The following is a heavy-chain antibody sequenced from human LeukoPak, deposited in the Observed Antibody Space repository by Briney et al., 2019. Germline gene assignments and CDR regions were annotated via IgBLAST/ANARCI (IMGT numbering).Heavy chain of an antibody. D-gene: IGHD6-13*01. CDR1: GYTFTSYY. Sequence: GASVKVSYKASGYTFTSYYMHWVRQAPGQGLEWMGIINPSGGSTSYAQKFQGRVTMTRDTSTSTVYMELSSLRSEDTAVYYCARDLGRFAAAGDAFDLWGRGTLVTVSS. CDR3: ARDLGRFAAAGDAFDL. J-gene: IGHJ2*01. V-gene: IGHV1-46*01. CDR2: INPSGGST.